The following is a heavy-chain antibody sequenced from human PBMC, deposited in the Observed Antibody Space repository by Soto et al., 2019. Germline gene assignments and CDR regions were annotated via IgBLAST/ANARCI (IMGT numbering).Heavy chain of an antibody. CDR1: GGSITSSSYY. Sequence: PSETLSLTCTVSGGSITSSSYYWVLIRQPPGKGLEWIGSIYYSGSTYYNPSLKSRVTISVDTSKNQFSLKLSSVTAADTAVYYCATQEVGGSYVYTFDPWGQGTLVTVSS. CDR2: IYYSGST. CDR3: ATQEVGGSYVYTFDP. D-gene: IGHD1-26*01. V-gene: IGHV4-39*01. J-gene: IGHJ5*02.